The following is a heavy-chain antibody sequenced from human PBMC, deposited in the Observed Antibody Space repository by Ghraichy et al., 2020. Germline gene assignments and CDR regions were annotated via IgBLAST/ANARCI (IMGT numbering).Heavy chain of an antibody. Sequence: SETLSLTCTVSGGSISSGGYYWSWIRQHPGKGLEWIGYIYYSGSTYYNPSLKSRVTISVDTSKNQFSLKLSSVTAADTAVYYCARDLGGALRFLVHWGQGTLVTVSS. CDR2: IYYSGST. V-gene: IGHV4-31*03. CDR1: GGSISSGGYY. D-gene: IGHD3-3*01. J-gene: IGHJ4*02. CDR3: ARDLGGALRFLVH.